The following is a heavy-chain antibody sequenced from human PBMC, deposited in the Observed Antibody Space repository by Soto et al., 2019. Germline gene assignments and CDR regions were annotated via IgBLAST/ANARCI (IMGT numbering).Heavy chain of an antibody. J-gene: IGHJ4*02. CDR3: AKAETHAFRSGLHFDY. Sequence: RRLSCVASGVTFSSFAMSWVRQAPGKGLEWVSTISGSGGSTYYADSVKGRLTISRDNSKNTLSLHINSLRAEDTAVYYCAKAETHAFRSGLHFDYWGQGTLVTASS. V-gene: IGHV3-23*01. D-gene: IGHD3-3*01. CDR1: GVTFSSFA. CDR2: ISGSGGST.